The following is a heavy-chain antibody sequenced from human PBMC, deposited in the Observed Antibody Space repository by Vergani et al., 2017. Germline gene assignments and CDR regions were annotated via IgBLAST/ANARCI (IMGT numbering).Heavy chain of an antibody. V-gene: IGHV4-59*01. D-gene: IGHD6-13*01. CDR2: IYYSGST. J-gene: IGHJ5*02. Sequence: QVQLQESGPGLVKPSETLSLTCTVSGGSISSYYWSWIRQPPGKGLEWIGYIYYSGSTNYNPSLKSRVTISVDTSKNQFSLKLSSVTAADTAVYYCARDLSSSWYIGXFDPWGQGTLVTVSS. CDR1: GGSISSYY. CDR3: ARDLSSSWYIGXFDP.